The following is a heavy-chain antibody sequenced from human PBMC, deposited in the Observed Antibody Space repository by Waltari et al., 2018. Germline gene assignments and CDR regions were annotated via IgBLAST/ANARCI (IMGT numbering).Heavy chain of an antibody. D-gene: IGHD6-19*01. CDR3: ARHGFSGGWSFIDY. V-gene: IGHV4-59*08. Sequence: QVQLQGSGPGLVKPSATLSLTCAVPGGSISGYYWSWIRQAPGTGLEWIGYIYGVSGTTSYTPSLKSRVTISLDTSKNQFSMKLSSVTAADTAVYYCARHGFSGGWSFIDYWGQGIQVTVSS. CDR1: GGSISGYY. J-gene: IGHJ4*02. CDR2: IYGVSGTT.